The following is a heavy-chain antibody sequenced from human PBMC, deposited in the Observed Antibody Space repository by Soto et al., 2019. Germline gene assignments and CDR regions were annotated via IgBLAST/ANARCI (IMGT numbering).Heavy chain of an antibody. Sequence: VSVKVSCKASGYTFTAYYMHWVRQAPGQGLEWMGCVNPDSGGTKYAQKFQGRVTMTRDTSITTAYMDLSSLRSDDTAVYYYARALSFGSGTFDYWGQGSLVTVSS. CDR2: VNPDSGGT. CDR3: ARALSFGSGTFDY. D-gene: IGHD1-26*01. V-gene: IGHV1-2*02. J-gene: IGHJ4*02. CDR1: GYTFTAYY.